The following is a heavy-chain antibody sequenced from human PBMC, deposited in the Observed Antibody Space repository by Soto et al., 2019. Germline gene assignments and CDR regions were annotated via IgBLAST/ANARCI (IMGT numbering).Heavy chain of an antibody. D-gene: IGHD5-18*01. CDR1: GYSISSGYY. J-gene: IGHJ3*02. Sequence: SETLSLTCTVSGYSISSGYYWGWIRQPPGKGLEWIGSIYHSGSTYYNPSLKSRVTISVDTSKNQFSLKLSSVTAADTAVYYCARAGSHVDTAMVGAFDIWGQGTMVTVSS. V-gene: IGHV4-38-2*02. CDR3: ARAGSHVDTAMVGAFDI. CDR2: IYHSGST.